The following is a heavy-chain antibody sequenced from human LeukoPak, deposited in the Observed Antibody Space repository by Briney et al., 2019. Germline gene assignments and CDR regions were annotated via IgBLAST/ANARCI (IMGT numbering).Heavy chain of an antibody. CDR2: VHSSVGT. V-gene: IGHV4-4*07. D-gene: IGHD5-18*01. CDR1: GGSMNTYY. Sequence: SETLSLTCTVSGGSMNTYYWTWIRQTAGGGLEWIGQVHSSVGTTYSPSLRSRVSLSLDTSKNHFSLRLASVTAADTAVYFCARERDHGYSYGHVLDFWGQGIPVTVSS. CDR3: ARERDHGYSYGHVLDF. J-gene: IGHJ4*02.